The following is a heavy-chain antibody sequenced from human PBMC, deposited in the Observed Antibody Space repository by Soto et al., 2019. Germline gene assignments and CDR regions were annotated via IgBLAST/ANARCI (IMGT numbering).Heavy chain of an antibody. CDR3: GSLLRMVRGVISAFDI. CDR1: GFTFSSYW. CDR2: INSDGSST. V-gene: IGHV3-74*01. D-gene: IGHD3-10*01. J-gene: IGHJ3*02. Sequence: EVQLVESGGGLVQPGGSLRLSCAASGFTFSSYWMHWVRQAPGKGLVWVSRINSDGSSTSYADSVKGRFTISRDNAKNTLYRQMNSLGAEETAVYYCGSLLRMVRGVISAFDIWGQGTMVTVSS.